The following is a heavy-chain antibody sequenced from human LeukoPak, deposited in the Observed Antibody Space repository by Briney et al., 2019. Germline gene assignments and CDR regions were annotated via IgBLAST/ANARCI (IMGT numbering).Heavy chain of an antibody. V-gene: IGHV4-34*01. J-gene: IGHJ6*03. CDR3: ARAGVVYYYYYMDV. CDR2: INHSGST. D-gene: IGHD3-3*01. CDR1: GGSFSGYY. Sequence: SETLSLTCAVYGGSFSGYYWSWIRQPPGKGLEWIGEINHSGSTNYNPSLKRRVTISVDTSKNQFSLKLSSVTAADTAVYYCARAGVVYYYYYMDVWGKGTTVTVSS.